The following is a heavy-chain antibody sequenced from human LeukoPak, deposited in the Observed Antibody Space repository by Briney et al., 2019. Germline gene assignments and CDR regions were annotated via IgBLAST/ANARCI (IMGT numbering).Heavy chain of an antibody. CDR3: ARDQVTMVRGVIIRGWAFFDY. D-gene: IGHD3-10*01. CDR1: GYTFTSYY. CDR2: ISAYNGNT. Sequence: ASVKVSCKASGYTFTSYYMHWVRQAPGQGLEWMGWISAYNGNTNYAQKLQGRVTMTTDTSTSTAYMELRSLRSDDTAVYHCARDQVTMVRGVIIRGWAFFDYWGQGTLVTVSS. J-gene: IGHJ4*02. V-gene: IGHV1-18*04.